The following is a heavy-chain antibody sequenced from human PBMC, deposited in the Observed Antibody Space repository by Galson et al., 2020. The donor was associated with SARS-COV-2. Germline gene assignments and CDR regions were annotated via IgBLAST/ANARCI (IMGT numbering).Heavy chain of an antibody. CDR2: ISAYNGNT. J-gene: IGHJ4*02. Sequence: ASVKVSCKASGYTFTSYGISWVRQAPGQGLEWMGWISAYNGNTNYAQKFQGRVTMTTDTSTSTAYMELRSLRSDDTAVYYCASSPSYFDWYPVFDYWGQGTLVTVSS. V-gene: IGHV1-18*01. CDR1: GYTFTSYG. CDR3: ASSPSYFDWYPVFDY. D-gene: IGHD3-9*01.